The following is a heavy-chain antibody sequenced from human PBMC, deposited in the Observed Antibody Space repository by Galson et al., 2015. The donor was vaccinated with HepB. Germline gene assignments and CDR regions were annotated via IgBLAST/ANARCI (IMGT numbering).Heavy chain of an antibody. V-gene: IGHV1-46*04. D-gene: IGHD4-23*01. CDR3: ARDGGEPEGLRWFHYYYYGMDV. CDR1: GYTFTSYY. J-gene: IGHJ6*02. CDR2: INPSGGST. Sequence: SVKVSCKASGYTFTSYYMHWVRQAPGQGLEWMGIINPSGGSTSYAQKLQGRVTMTRDTSTSTVYMELSSLRSEDTAVYYCARDGGEPEGLRWFHYYYYGMDVWGQGTTVTVSS.